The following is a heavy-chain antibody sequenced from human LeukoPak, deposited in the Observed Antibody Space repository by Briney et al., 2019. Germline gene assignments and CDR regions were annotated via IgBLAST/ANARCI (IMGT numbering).Heavy chain of an antibody. CDR2: IYYSGST. J-gene: IGHJ4*02. Sequence: SETLSLTCTVSGGSISSYYWSWIRQPPGKGLEWIGYIYYSGSTYYNPSLKSRVTISVDRSKNQFSLKLSSVTAADTAVYYCARESYGDYGHYFDYWGQGTLVTVSS. CDR1: GGSISSYY. V-gene: IGHV4-59*12. D-gene: IGHD4-17*01. CDR3: ARESYGDYGHYFDY.